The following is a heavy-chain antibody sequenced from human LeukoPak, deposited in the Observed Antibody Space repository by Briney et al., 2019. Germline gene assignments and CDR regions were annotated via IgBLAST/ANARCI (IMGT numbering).Heavy chain of an antibody. Sequence: SQTLSLTCDISGDSVSSTSAAWDWIRQSPSRGLEWLGRTYYRSKWYNHYAVSMKGRIIINPDTSKNQFSLQLNSVTPDDTAVYYCARGGSYNLDHWGQGTLVTVSS. J-gene: IGHJ4*02. D-gene: IGHD1-26*01. V-gene: IGHV6-1*01. CDR3: ARGGSYNLDH. CDR1: GDSVSSTSAA. CDR2: TYYRSKWYN.